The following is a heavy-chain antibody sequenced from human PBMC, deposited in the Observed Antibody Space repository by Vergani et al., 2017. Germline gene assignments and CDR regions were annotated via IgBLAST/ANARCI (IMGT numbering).Heavy chain of an antibody. CDR3: ARAKRGYDY. CDR1: GYTFTSSG. D-gene: IGHD3-10*01. CDR2: ISAYNGNT. J-gene: IGHJ4*02. Sequence: QVQLVQSGAEVKKPGASVKVSCKASGYTFTSSGISWVRQAPGQGLEWRGWISAYNGNTNYAQKIQGRVTMTTDTSTSTANMELRSLRSDDPAVYYCARAKRGYDYWGQGTLVTVSS. V-gene: IGHV1-18*01.